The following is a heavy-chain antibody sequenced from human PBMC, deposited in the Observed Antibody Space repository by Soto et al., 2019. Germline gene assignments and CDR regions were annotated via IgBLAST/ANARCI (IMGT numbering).Heavy chain of an antibody. D-gene: IGHD2-2*02. CDR3: ARRDVSVRYLHGFDP. CDR2: IYFTGDT. CDR1: GGSISSSKYY. J-gene: IGHJ5*02. Sequence: QVQLQESGPGLVKPSQTLSLTCTVSGGSISSSKYYWSWIRQAQGKGLEWIGYIYFTGDTYYNPSLKSRLMLSRDTSKNQLSLSLRSVTVADTAVYYCARRDVSVRYLHGFDPWGQGALVTVSA. V-gene: IGHV4-30-4*01.